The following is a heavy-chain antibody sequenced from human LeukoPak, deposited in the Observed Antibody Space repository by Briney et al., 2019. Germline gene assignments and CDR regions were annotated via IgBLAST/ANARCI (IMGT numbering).Heavy chain of an antibody. CDR2: IYHSGST. J-gene: IGHJ6*03. D-gene: IGHD5-12*01. CDR1: GYSISSGYY. CDR3: ARVYSGYDWFLYYMDV. Sequence: SETLSLTCTVSGYSISSGYYWGWIRQPPGKGLEWIGSIYHSGSTYYNPSLKSRVTISVDTSKNQFSLKLSSVTAADTAVYYCARVYSGYDWFLYYMDVWGKGTTVTVSS. V-gene: IGHV4-38-2*02.